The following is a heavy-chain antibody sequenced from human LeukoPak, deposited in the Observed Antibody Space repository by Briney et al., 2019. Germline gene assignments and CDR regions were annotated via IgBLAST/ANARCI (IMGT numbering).Heavy chain of an antibody. V-gene: IGHV1-69*04. CDR2: IIPILDMA. CDR1: GGTFSSYP. CDR3: VRAGYCTGTSCRSRLPFDY. J-gene: IGHJ4*02. Sequence: SVKVSCKASGGTFSSYPISWVRQAPGQGLEWMGRIIPILDMANYAQKFQGRVTITADKSTSTAYMELSSLRSEDTAVYYCVRAGYCTGTSCRSRLPFDYWGQGTLVTVSP. D-gene: IGHD2-2*01.